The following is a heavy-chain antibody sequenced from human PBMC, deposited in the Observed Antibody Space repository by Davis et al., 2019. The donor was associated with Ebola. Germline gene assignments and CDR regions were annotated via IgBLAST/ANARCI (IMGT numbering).Heavy chain of an antibody. J-gene: IGHJ4*02. Sequence: GESLKISCNTFGYTFTNYRIGWVRQMPGKGLEWMGIIHPGDSETRSSPFFQGQVTISADKSINTAYLQWSSLKASDTAMYYCARRNYFGSGSQYSHFDYWGQGTLVTVSS. D-gene: IGHD3-10*01. V-gene: IGHV5-51*01. CDR2: IHPGDSET. CDR1: GYTFTNYR. CDR3: ARRNYFGSGSQYSHFDY.